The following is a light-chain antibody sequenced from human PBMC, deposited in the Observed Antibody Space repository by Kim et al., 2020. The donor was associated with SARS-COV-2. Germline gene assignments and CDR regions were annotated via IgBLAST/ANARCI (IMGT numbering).Light chain of an antibody. J-gene: IGKJ5*01. V-gene: IGKV3-11*01. CDR2: DAS. CDR3: QQRSNWPFSIT. CDR1: QSVSSY. Sequence: PGERATLSCRASQSVSSYLAWYQQKPGQAPRLLIYDASNRATGIPARFSGSGSGTDFTLTISSLEPEDFAVYYCQQRSNWPFSITFGQGTRLEIK.